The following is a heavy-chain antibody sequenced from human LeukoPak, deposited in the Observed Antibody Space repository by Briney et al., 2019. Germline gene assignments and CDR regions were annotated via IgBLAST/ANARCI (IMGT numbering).Heavy chain of an antibody. D-gene: IGHD3-9*01. CDR3: ARGLQHYDILTGYFPPSYYFDY. Sequence: SETLSLTCAVSGGSISSGGYSWSWIRQPPGKGLEWIGYIYHSGSTYYNPSLKSRVTISVDRSKNQFSLKLSSVTAADTAVYYCARGLQHYDILTGYFPPSYYFDYWGQGTLVTVS. J-gene: IGHJ4*02. V-gene: IGHV4-30-2*01. CDR2: IYHSGST. CDR1: GGSISSGGYS.